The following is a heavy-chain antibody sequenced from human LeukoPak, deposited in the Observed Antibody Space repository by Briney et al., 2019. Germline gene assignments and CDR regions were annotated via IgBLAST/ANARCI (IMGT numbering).Heavy chain of an antibody. CDR2: ISSNGGST. J-gene: IGHJ6*04. CDR3: VKGGGAGYYGSGSYYNYYYYYGMDV. Sequence: GGSLRLSCSASGFTFSSYAMHWVRQAPGKGLEYVSAISSNGGSTYYADSVKGRFTISRDNSKNTLYLQMSSLRAEDTAVYYCVKGGGAGYYGSGSYYNYYYYYGMDVWGKGTTVTVSS. V-gene: IGHV3-64D*06. D-gene: IGHD3-10*01. CDR1: GFTFSSYA.